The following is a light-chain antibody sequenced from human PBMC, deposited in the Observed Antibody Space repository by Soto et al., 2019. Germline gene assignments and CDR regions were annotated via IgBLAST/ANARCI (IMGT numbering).Light chain of an antibody. Sequence: DVVMTQSPLSLPVTLGQPASISCRSSQSLVYSDGDTYLNWFQQRPGQSPRRLIYKVSNRDSGVPDRFSDSGSGTDFTLEISRVEAEDIGVYYCMQGTHWPPITFGQGTRLEIK. V-gene: IGKV2-30*01. J-gene: IGKJ5*01. CDR3: MQGTHWPPIT. CDR1: QSLVYSDGDTY. CDR2: KVS.